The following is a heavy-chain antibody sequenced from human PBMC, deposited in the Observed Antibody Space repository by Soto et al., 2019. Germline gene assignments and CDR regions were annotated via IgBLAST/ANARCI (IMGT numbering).Heavy chain of an antibody. D-gene: IGHD4-17*01. CDR1: GGTFSSYA. CDR3: ARTIMDYGGYYYGMDV. J-gene: IGHJ6*02. V-gene: IGHV1-69*01. CDR2: IIPIFGTA. Sequence: QVQLVQSGAEVKKPGSSVKVSCKASGGTFSSYAISWVRQAPGQGLEWMGGIIPIFGTANYAHKFQGRVKITAAESTSKAYMELSSLRSEDTAVYYCARTIMDYGGYYYGMDVWGQGTTVTVSS.